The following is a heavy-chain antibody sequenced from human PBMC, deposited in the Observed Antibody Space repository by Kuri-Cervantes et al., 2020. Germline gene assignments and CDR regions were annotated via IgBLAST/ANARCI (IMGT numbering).Heavy chain of an antibody. D-gene: IGHD6-13*01. CDR3: ARDDLAAAVDY. CDR1: GFTFDDYA. Sequence: SLKISCAASGFTFDDYAMHWVRQAPGKGLEWVSGISWNSGSIGYADSVKGRFTISRDNAKNSLYLQMNSLRAEDTAVYYCARDDLAAAVDYWGQGTLVTVSS. CDR2: ISWNSGSI. V-gene: IGHV3-9*01. J-gene: IGHJ4*02.